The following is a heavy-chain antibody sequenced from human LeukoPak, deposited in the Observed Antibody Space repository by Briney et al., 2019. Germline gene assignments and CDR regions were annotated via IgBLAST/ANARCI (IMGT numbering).Heavy chain of an antibody. V-gene: IGHV3-48*03. J-gene: IGHJ4*02. CDR1: GYSFNNHE. D-gene: IGHD3-10*01. CDR3: ARDRPRSDSYYVFDY. Sequence: GGSLRLSCEASGYSFNNHEMNRVRQAPGKGLEWLSYINSGGTTKYYADSVKGRFTISRDNAKNSLYLQMNSLRADDTAVYYCARDRPRSDSYYVFDYWGQGNLVIVSS. CDR2: INSGGTTK.